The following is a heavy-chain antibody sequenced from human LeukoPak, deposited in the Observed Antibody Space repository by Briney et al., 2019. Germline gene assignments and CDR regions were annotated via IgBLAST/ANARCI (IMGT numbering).Heavy chain of an antibody. CDR3: ARQVSSWDYFDY. J-gene: IGHJ4*02. CDR2: INHSGTT. V-gene: IGHV4-59*08. CDR1: GGSISTYY. D-gene: IGHD6-13*01. Sequence: SETLSLTCTISGGSISTYYWNWIRQPPGKGLEWIGEINHSGTTNYNPSLKSRVTMSVDTSKNQFSLKLNSVTAADTAVYYCARQVSSWDYFDYWGQGTLVTVSS.